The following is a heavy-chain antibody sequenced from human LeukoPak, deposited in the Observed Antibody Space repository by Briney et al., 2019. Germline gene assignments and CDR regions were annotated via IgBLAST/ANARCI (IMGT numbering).Heavy chain of an antibody. J-gene: IGHJ4*02. Sequence: PSETLSLTRTVSGGSISNYYWSWIRQPPGKGLEGIGYIYDSGSTHYKPSLKSRVTISVDTSKNQFYLKLRSVTAADTAVYYCARGSRHWFFWGQGTLVTVSS. D-gene: IGHD3-9*01. CDR1: GGSISNYY. CDR2: IYDSGST. V-gene: IGHV4-59*12. CDR3: ARGSRHWFF.